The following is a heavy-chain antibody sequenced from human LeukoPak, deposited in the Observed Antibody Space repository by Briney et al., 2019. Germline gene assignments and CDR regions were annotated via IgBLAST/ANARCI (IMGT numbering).Heavy chain of an antibody. D-gene: IGHD3-9*01. V-gene: IGHV1-18*01. CDR3: ARDRHYDILTGYHKNYFDY. Sequence: ASVKVSCKASGYTFTSYGISWVRQAPGQGLEWMGWISAYNGNTNYAQKLQGRATMTTDTPTSTAYMELRSLRSDDTAVYYCARDRHYDILTGYHKNYFDYWGQGTLVTVSS. CDR2: ISAYNGNT. CDR1: GYTFTSYG. J-gene: IGHJ4*02.